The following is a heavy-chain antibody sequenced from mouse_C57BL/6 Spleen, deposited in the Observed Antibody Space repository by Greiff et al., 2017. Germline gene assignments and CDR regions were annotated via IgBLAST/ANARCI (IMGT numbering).Heavy chain of an antibody. CDR1: GFNIKDYY. V-gene: IGHV14-1*01. CDR3: TTAYNGNYDYAMDY. CDR2: IDPEDGDT. Sequence: VQLQQSGAELVRPGASVKLSCTASGFNIKDYYMHWVKQRPEQGLEWVGRIDPEDGDTEYAPKFQGKATMTADTSSNTAYLQLSSLTSEDTAVYYCTTAYNGNYDYAMDYWGQGTSVTVSS. D-gene: IGHD2-10*01. J-gene: IGHJ4*01.